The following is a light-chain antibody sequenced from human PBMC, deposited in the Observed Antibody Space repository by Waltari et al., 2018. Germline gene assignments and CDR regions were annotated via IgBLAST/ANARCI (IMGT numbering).Light chain of an antibody. V-gene: IGKV3-20*01. CDR2: GAA. CDR1: QSVGSSN. Sequence: EIMLTPHPRALSSSSGGGGTLPCRASQSVGSSNLAWYQQKPGQPPRLLIYGAASRATGIPDRFSSSGSGTDFTLTSSRLEPEDFAVYYCQQYGSSPWTFGQGTKVEIK. J-gene: IGKJ1*01. CDR3: QQYGSSPWT.